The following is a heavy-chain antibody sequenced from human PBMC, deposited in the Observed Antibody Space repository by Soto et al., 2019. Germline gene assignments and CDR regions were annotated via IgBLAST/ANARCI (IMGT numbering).Heavy chain of an antibody. CDR1: GFTFSCCA. V-gene: IGHV3-64D*06. CDR3: VKGEYYYDSSGYYPFDY. Sequence: GGSLRLSCAASGFTFSCCAMSWVRQAPGKGLDYVSTIHGDGDYIHYSDSVKGRFTISRDNSKNTVYLQMSSLRVEDTAVYYCVKGEYYYDSSGYYPFDYWGQGTLVTVSS. J-gene: IGHJ4*02. CDR2: IHGDGDYI. D-gene: IGHD3-22*01.